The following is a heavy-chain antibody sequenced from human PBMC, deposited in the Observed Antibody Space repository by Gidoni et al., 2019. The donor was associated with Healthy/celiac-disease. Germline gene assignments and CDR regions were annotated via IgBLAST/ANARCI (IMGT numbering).Heavy chain of an antibody. CDR2: ILDDGRNK. CDR1: GFTFSSYG. J-gene: IGHJ4*02. D-gene: IGHD2-2*01. Sequence: QVQLVESGGGVVQPGRSLRLSCAASGFTFSSYGMHWVRQAPGKGLEGGAVILDDGRNKNYADSVKGRFTISRDNSKNTLYLQMNSLRAEDTAVYYCARSVVVPAANLLDFWGQGTLVTVSS. CDR3: ARSVVVPAANLLDF. V-gene: IGHV3-33*01.